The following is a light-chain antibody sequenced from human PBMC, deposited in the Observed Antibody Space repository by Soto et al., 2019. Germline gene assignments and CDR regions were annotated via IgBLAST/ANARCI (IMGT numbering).Light chain of an antibody. CDR2: KAS. Sequence: DIQMTQSPCTRASSVGGRVTSTCRASQSISSWLAWYQQKPGKAPKLLIYKASSLESGVPSRFSGSGSGTEFTLTISSPQPDDFATYYCQQYNSYWTFGQGTKVDIK. CDR3: QQYNSYWT. J-gene: IGKJ1*01. V-gene: IGKV1-5*03. CDR1: QSISSW.